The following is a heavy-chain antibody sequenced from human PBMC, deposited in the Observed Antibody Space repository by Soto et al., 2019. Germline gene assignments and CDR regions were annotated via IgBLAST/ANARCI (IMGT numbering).Heavy chain of an antibody. J-gene: IGHJ4*02. CDR1: GFTFSSYV. Sequence: QVQLVESGGGVVQPWRSLRLSCEASGFTFSSYVMHWVRQAPGKGLEWVVVISKDGNSKHYADSVKGRFTISRDNSKNTLYLQMNSLRGEDTAVYYCARSYCGDDCALDYWGQGTLVTV. V-gene: IGHV3-30-3*01. CDR2: ISKDGNSK. D-gene: IGHD2-21*02. CDR3: ARSYCGDDCALDY.